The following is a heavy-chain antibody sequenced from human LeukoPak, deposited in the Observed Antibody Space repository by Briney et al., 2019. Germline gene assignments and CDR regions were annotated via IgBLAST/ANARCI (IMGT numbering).Heavy chain of an antibody. D-gene: IGHD6-6*01. CDR3: VSSSSDY. J-gene: IGHJ4*02. V-gene: IGHV3-7*01. CDR2: IKQDGSEE. CDR1: GFTFSSYW. Sequence: PGGSLRLSCAASGFTFSSYWMSWVRQVPGKGLEWVANIKQDGSEENYVDSVKGRFTISRGNAKNSLYLQMNSLRAEDTAVYYCVSSSSDYWGQGTLVTVSS.